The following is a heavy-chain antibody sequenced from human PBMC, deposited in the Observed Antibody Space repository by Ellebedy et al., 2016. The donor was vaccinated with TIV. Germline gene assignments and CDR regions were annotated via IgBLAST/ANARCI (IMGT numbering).Heavy chain of an antibody. CDR1: GFTFSNYR. V-gene: IGHV3-7*03. J-gene: IGHJ4*02. CDR2: IKQDGSEK. CDR3: ARRYFDY. Sequence: GESLKISXAASGFTFSNYRMNWVRQAPGKGLEWVANIKQDGSEKYYVDSVKGRFTISRDNAKNSLYLQMNSLRAEDTAVYYCARRYFDYWGQGTLVTVSS.